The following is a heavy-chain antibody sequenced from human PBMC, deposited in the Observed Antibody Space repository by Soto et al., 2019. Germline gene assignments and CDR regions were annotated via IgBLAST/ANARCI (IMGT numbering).Heavy chain of an antibody. V-gene: IGHV3-23*01. CDR2: TRSNGEHT. CDR1: GFMFSSFA. D-gene: IGHD2-2*01. Sequence: EVQILESGGGMVQPGGSLRLSCAGSGFMFSSFAMTWVRQAPGKGLECVSTTRSNGEHTYYADSVKGRFTVSRDNSNNTLFLEMSSLRAEDSAIYYCAKDSKSVSVSAARVYGMDVWGQGTTVTVSS. CDR3: AKDSKSVSVSAARVYGMDV. J-gene: IGHJ6*02.